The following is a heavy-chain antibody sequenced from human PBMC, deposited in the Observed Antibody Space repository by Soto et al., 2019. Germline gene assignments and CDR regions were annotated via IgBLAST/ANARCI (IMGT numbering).Heavy chain of an antibody. CDR3: ARGGGYYDSSGYPTYYFDY. CDR1: GGSISSGDYY. CDR2: IYYSGST. D-gene: IGHD3-22*01. V-gene: IGHV4-30-4*01. Sequence: SETLSLTCTVSGGSISSGDYYWSWIRQPPGKGLEWIGYIYYSGSTYYNPSLKSRVTISVDTSKNHFSLKLSSVTAADTAVYYCARGGGYYDSSGYPTYYFDYWGQGTLVTVS. J-gene: IGHJ4*02.